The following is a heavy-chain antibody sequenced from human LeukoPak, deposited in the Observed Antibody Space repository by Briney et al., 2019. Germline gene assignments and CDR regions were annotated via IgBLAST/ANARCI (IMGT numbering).Heavy chain of an antibody. CDR2: IYYGGTT. CDR3: ASRTMGTKSIDY. J-gene: IGHJ4*02. V-gene: IGHV4-39*01. Sequence: SETLPLTCTVSGGSISRSSNWWDWIRQPPGKGLEWIGSIYYGGTTYYNPSLKSRVTISVDTSTMQFSLKLSSVTAADTAVYYGASRTMGTKSIDYWGQGTLVTVSS. CDR1: GGSISRSSNW. D-gene: IGHD1-7*01.